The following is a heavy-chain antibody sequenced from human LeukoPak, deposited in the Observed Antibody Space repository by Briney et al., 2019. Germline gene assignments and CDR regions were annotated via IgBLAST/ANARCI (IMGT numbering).Heavy chain of an antibody. CDR3: ARDPGAFPYFFDY. CDR2: ISGDGRSP. J-gene: IGHJ4*02. D-gene: IGHD4/OR15-4a*01. CDR1: GFTFSKNA. Sequence: GGSLRLSCVASGFTFSKNALSWVRQTPGKGLECVSAISGDGRSPYYADSVKGRFTISRDDSRNTVYLQMNSLRVEDSAVYYCARDPGAFPYFFDYWGQGTLVTVSS. V-gene: IGHV3-23*01.